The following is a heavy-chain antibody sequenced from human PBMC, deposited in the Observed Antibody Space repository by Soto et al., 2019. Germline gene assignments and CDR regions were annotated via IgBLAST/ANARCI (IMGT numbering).Heavy chain of an antibody. CDR1: GGTFRSYA. CDR2: IIPIFGTA. V-gene: IGHV1-69*13. CDR3: ASDGGGDIVVVPAATPPLYYGMDV. J-gene: IGHJ6*02. D-gene: IGHD2-2*01. Sequence: GSSVKVSCKASGGTFRSYAISWVRQAPRQGLEWLGGIIPIFGTANYAQKFQGRVTITADESTSTAYMELGSLRSEDTAVYYCASDGGGDIVVVPAATPPLYYGMDVWGQGTTVTVS.